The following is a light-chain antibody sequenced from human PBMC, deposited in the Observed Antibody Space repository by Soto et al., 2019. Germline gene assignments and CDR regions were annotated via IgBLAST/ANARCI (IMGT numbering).Light chain of an antibody. CDR2: GAR. J-gene: IGKJ1*01. V-gene: IGKV3-20*01. CDR3: QQYKSHSTWT. Sequence: EIVLTQSPGTLSLSPGERATLSCRASQSVSSSYLAWYQQKPGQAPRLLIYGARTRATGVPDRFSGSGSGTEFTLTISSLQPDDFATYYCQQYKSHSTWTFGQGTKVDI. CDR1: QSVSSSY.